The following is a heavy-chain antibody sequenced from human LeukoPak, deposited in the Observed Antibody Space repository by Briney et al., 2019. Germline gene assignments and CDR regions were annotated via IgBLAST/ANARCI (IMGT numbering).Heavy chain of an antibody. Sequence: GGSLRLSCAASGFTFSSYSMNWVRQAPGKGLEWVSSISSSSSYIYYADSVKGRFTISRDNAKNSLYLQMNSLRAEDTAVYYCARHYDTLTGYYGYFDYWGQGTLVTVSS. V-gene: IGHV3-21*01. CDR1: GFTFSSYS. D-gene: IGHD3-9*01. CDR2: ISSSSSYI. CDR3: ARHYDTLTGYYGYFDY. J-gene: IGHJ4*02.